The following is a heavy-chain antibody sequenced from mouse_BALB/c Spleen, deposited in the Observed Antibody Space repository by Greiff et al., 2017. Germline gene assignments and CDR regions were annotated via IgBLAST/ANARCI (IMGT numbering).Heavy chain of an antibody. Sequence: LKQPGSELVRPGASVKLSCKASGYTFTSYWMHWVKQRPGQGLEWIGNIYPGSGSTNYDEKFKSKATLTVDTSSSTAYMQLSSLTSEDSAVYYCTRSWVYAMDYWGQGTSVTVSS. J-gene: IGHJ4*01. V-gene: IGHV1S22*01. CDR2: IYPGSGST. CDR3: TRSWVYAMDY. D-gene: IGHD4-1*01. CDR1: GYTFTSYW.